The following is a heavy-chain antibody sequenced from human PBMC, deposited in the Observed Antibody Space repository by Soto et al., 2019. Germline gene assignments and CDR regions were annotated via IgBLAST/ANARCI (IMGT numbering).Heavy chain of an antibody. CDR3: ARDRVRGVKYYYGMDV. CDR1: GFTFSSYS. V-gene: IGHV3-21*01. J-gene: IGHJ6*02. D-gene: IGHD3-10*02. CDR2: ISSSSSYI. Sequence: GGSLRPSCAASGFTFSSYSMNWVRQAPGKGLEWVSSISSSSSYIYYADSVKGRFTISRDNAKNSLYLQMNSLRAEDTAVYYCARDRVRGVKYYYGMDVWGQGTTVTVSS.